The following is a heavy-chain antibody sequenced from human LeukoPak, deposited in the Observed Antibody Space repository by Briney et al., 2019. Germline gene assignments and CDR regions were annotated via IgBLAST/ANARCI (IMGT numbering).Heavy chain of an antibody. CDR3: ARVIMDDFWSGYYDY. D-gene: IGHD3-3*01. CDR1: GFTGSSNY. J-gene: IGHJ4*02. V-gene: IGHV3-66*02. CDR2: IYSGGST. Sequence: AGGSLSLSCAASGFTGSSNYMSWLRQAPGQELEWVFVIYSGGSTYYADSVKGRFTISRDNSKNTLYLQMNSLRAEDTAVYYCARVIMDDFWSGYYDYWGQGTLVTVSS.